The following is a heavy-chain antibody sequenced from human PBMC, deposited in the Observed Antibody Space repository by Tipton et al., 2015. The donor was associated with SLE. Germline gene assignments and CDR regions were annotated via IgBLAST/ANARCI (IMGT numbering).Heavy chain of an antibody. J-gene: IGHJ6*03. D-gene: IGHD6-13*01. Sequence: GLVKPSETLSLTCTVSGASVRSSDHYWGWIRQPPGKGLEWIGNIYFGGSIYYNPSLKSRVIISIDTSKNQFSLKVTSVTAADTAVYYCARPIAAAGYYYYSYMDVWGKGTTLTVSS. V-gene: IGHV4-39*07. CDR1: GASVRSSDHY. CDR3: ARPIAAAGYYYYSYMDV. CDR2: IYFGGSI.